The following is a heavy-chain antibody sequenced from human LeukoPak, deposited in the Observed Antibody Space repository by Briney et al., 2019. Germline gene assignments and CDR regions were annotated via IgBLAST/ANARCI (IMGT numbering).Heavy chain of an antibody. CDR2: IIPIFGTA. J-gene: IGHJ4*02. Sequence: ASVKVSCKASGGTFSSYAISWVRQAPGQGLEWMGGIIPIFGTANYAQKFQGRVTITTDESTSTAYMELSSLRFEDTAVYYCARDISTVTTLIIWGQGTLVTVSS. V-gene: IGHV1-69*05. CDR1: GGTFSSYA. D-gene: IGHD4-17*01. CDR3: ARDISTVTTLII.